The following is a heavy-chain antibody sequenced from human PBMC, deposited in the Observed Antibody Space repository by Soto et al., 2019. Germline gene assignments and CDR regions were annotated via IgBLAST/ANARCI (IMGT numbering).Heavy chain of an antibody. CDR3: ARGGSNDWQVAFDI. Sequence: HLQQWGAGLLKPSETLSLTCVVSGGSFSTYYYNWIRQSPGKGLELIGEINQSGSNNYIPSLKSRVNMSLDTSKNQFSLKLTSVTAADTAVYYCARGGSNDWQVAFDIWGQGTMVTVSS. J-gene: IGHJ3*02. CDR2: INQSGSN. V-gene: IGHV4-34*01. D-gene: IGHD3-9*01. CDR1: GGSFSTYY.